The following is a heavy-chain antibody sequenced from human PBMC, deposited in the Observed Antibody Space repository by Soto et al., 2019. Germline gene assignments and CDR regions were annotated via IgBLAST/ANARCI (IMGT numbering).Heavy chain of an antibody. CDR3: TREHGGFTRIRGDVDF. V-gene: IGHV3-49*03. D-gene: IGHD3-10*01. Sequence: EVQLVESGGGLVEPGRSLRLSCATSGFTFGDYSMAWFRQAPGQGLEWVSFIRSKAYGGTTEDAASVKGRFTTSRDDSNSVVYLQMNNLQTEDTVVYYCTREHGGFTRIRGDVDFWGQGTLVTVSS. CDR1: GFTFGDYS. J-gene: IGHJ4*02. CDR2: IRSKAYGGTT.